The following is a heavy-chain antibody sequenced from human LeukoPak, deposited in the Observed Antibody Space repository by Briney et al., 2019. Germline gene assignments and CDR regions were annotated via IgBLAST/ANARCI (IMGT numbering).Heavy chain of an antibody. Sequence: ASVKVSCKASGYIFTNYGISWVRQAPGQGLEWMGWINANSGGTKYAQKFQGRVTMTRDTSISTAYMELSSLRSDDTAVYYCAREDYYDSGSIDYWGQGSLVTVSS. D-gene: IGHD3-22*01. V-gene: IGHV1-2*02. CDR3: AREDYYDSGSIDY. CDR1: GYIFTNYG. J-gene: IGHJ4*02. CDR2: INANSGGT.